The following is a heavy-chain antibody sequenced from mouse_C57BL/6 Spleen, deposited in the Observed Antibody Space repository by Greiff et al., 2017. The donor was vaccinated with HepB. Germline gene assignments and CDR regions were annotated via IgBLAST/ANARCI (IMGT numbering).Heavy chain of an antibody. J-gene: IGHJ2*01. CDR1: GYTFTDYY. D-gene: IGHD1-1*01. Sequence: EVQLQQSGPELVKPGASVKISCKASGYTFTDYYMNWVKQSHGKSLEWIGDINPNNGGTSYNQKFKGKATLTVDKSSSTAYMELRSLTSEDSAVYYCASKGGYGSSYFDYWGQGTTLTVSS. CDR3: ASKGGYGSSYFDY. CDR2: INPNNGGT. V-gene: IGHV1-26*01.